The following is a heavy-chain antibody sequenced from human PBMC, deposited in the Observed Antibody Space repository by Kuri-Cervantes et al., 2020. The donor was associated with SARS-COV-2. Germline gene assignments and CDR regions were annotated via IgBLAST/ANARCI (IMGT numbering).Heavy chain of an antibody. V-gene: IGHV5-10-1*01. CDR1: GYSFTSYW. J-gene: IGHJ4*02. Sequence: KVSCKGSGYSFTSYWIGWVRQMPGKGLEWMGRIDPSDSYTNYSPSFQGHVTISADKSISTAYLQWSSLKASDTAMYYCARHEYQPPTDYWGQGTLVTVSS. CDR2: IDPSDSYT. CDR3: ARHEYQPPTDY. D-gene: IGHD2-2*01.